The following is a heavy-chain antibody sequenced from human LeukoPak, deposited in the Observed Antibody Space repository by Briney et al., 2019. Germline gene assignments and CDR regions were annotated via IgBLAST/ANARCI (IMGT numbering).Heavy chain of an antibody. D-gene: IGHD1-26*01. V-gene: IGHV1-2*02. J-gene: IGHJ6*03. CDR2: INPNSGGT. CDR1: GYTFTAYY. CDR3: ARDSKWVGATKVTDRYYNYMDV. Sequence: GASVKVSCKASGYTFTAYYMHWVRQAPGQGLEWMGWINPNSGGTNYAQKFQGRVTMTRDTSISTAYMELSRLRSDDTAVYYCARDSKWVGATKVTDRYYNYMDVWGKGTTVTISS.